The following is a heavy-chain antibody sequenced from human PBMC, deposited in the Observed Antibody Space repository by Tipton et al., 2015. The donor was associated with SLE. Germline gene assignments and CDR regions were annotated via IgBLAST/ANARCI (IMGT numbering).Heavy chain of an antibody. Sequence: TLSLTCTVSGGSISSSTNYYGGWLRQPPGKGLEWIGSIFYSGSPYYNPSLKSRVSFSIDTSKHQFSLKLNSVTAADTAVYYCARRHYSGPFDSWGQGTLVTVSS. CDR3: ARRHYSGPFDS. CDR2: IFYSGSP. V-gene: IGHV4-39*07. J-gene: IGHJ4*02. D-gene: IGHD5-12*01. CDR1: GGSISSSTNY.